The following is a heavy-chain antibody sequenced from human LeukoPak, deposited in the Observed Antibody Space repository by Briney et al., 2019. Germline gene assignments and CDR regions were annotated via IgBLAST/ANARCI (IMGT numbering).Heavy chain of an antibody. CDR3: ASSAYYHDSSGLY. D-gene: IGHD3-22*01. J-gene: IGHJ4*02. CDR2: INHRGTT. V-gene: IGHV4-34*01. CDR1: GDSFSGYC. Sequence: SETLSLTCAVYGDSFSGYCWSWIRQPPGKGLEWIAEINHRGTTHYNPSLMSRVNISADTSKNHFSLNLDSVTAADTAVYYCASSAYYHDSSGLYWGQGTLVTVSS.